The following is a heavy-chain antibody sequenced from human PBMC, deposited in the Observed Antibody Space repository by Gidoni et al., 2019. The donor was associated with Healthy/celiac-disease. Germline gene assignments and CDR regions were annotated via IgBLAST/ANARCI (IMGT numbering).Heavy chain of an antibody. V-gene: IGHV4-34*01. CDR2: INHSGST. CDR1: GGSFSGYY. Sequence: QLHQSGAGLSQPSETLSLSCAVYGGSFSGYYWSWIRQPPGKGLEWIGEINHSGSTNYNPSLKSRVTISVDTSKNQFSLKLSSVTAADTAVYYCARQLAPNYYFDYWGQGTLVTVSS. D-gene: IGHD6-6*01. J-gene: IGHJ4*02. CDR3: ARQLAPNYYFDY.